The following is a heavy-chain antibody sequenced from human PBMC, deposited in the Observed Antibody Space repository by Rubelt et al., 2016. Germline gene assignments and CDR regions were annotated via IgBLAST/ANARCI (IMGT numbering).Heavy chain of an antibody. Sequence: QITLKESGPTLVKPTQTLTLTCTFSGFSLSTNGVGVAWIRQPPGKALECLALIYWDDDKRYSPSLKPRLTVTKDTPTNQVVLTMTNMDPVDTATYHCAHKFNSGFDHWGQGTLVTVSS. CDR3: AHKFNSGFDH. CDR1: GFSLSTNGVG. J-gene: IGHJ4*02. V-gene: IGHV2-5*02. D-gene: IGHD6-19*01. CDR2: IYWDDDK.